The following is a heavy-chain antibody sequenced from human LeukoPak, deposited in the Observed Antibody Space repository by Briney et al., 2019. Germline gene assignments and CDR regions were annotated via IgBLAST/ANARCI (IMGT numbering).Heavy chain of an antibody. D-gene: IGHD6-19*01. CDR1: GFTLSSYS. Sequence: GGSLRLPCAASGFTLSSYSMNWVRQAPGKGLEGVSYISGGSSTIYNADSVKGRFTISRDNAKNLLYLLMDTLRAEDTAVYYCARVGSNQWLDYWGQGTLVTVSS. CDR2: ISGGSSTI. J-gene: IGHJ4*02. CDR3: ARVGSNQWLDY. V-gene: IGHV3-48*01.